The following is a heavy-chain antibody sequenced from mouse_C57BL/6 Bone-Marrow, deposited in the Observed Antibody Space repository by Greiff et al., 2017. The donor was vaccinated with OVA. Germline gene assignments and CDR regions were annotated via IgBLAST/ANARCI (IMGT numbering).Heavy chain of an antibody. CDR1: GYAFTNYL. J-gene: IGHJ4*01. D-gene: IGHD3-3*01. CDR3: AREGDILYYYAMDY. Sequence: VQLQQSGAELVRPGTSVKVSCKASGYAFTNYLIEWVKQRPGQGLEWIGVINPGSGGTNYNEKVKGKATLPADKSSSTAYMQLSSLTSEDSAVYFCAREGDILYYYAMDYWGQGTSVTVSS. CDR2: INPGSGGT. V-gene: IGHV1-54*01.